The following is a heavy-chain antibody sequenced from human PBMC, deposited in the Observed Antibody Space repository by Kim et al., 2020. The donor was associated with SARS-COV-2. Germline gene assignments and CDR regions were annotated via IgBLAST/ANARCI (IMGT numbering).Heavy chain of an antibody. V-gene: IGHV1-18*04. Sequence: ASVKVSCQASGYTFTSYGINWVRQALGQGLEWMGWISTYNVNKYFAQKFQGRLTLTTDTSTNTAYMELGNLRSDDTAVYYCARKEYGDFVWPSDFWGQGTLVTVSS. J-gene: IGHJ4*02. CDR2: ISTYNVNK. D-gene: IGHD4-17*01. CDR1: GYTFTSYG. CDR3: ARKEYGDFVWPSDF.